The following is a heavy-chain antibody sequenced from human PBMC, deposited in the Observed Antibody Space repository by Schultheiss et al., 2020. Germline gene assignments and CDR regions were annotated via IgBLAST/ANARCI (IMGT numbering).Heavy chain of an antibody. CDR1: GYTFTSYG. CDR3: ARDKAVTTLFLSETEYYYYYYGMDV. J-gene: IGHJ6*02. Sequence: AAVKVSCKASGYTFTSYGISWVRQAPGQGLEWMGWISAYNGNTNYAQKLQGRVTMTTDTSTSTAYMELRSLRSDDTAVYYCARDKAVTTLFLSETEYYYYYYGMDVWGPGTTVTVAS. CDR2: ISAYNGNT. V-gene: IGHV1-18*01. D-gene: IGHD4-11*01.